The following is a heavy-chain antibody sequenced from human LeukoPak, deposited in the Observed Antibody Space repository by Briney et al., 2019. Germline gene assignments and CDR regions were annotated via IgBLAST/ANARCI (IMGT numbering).Heavy chain of an antibody. CDR1: GDSISSYY. Sequence: PSETLSLTCTVSGDSISSYYWSWIRQPPGKGLEWIGYIYYSGGTDYNPSLKSRVTISVDTSKSQFSLKLRSVTAADTAVYYCARHVTISGPYDASDIWGQGTMVTVS. D-gene: IGHD5-24*01. CDR2: IYYSGGT. CDR3: ARHVTISGPYDASDI. J-gene: IGHJ3*02. V-gene: IGHV4-59*08.